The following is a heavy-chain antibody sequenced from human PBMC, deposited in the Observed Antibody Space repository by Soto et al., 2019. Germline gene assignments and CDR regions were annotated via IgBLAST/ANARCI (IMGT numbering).Heavy chain of an antibody. CDR2: INPNSGGT. V-gene: IGHV1-2*02. CDR3: ASGYCTNGVCYTGGGGRYYYYYGMDV. Sequence: ASVKVSCKASGYTFTGYYMHWVRQAPGQGLEWMGWINPNSGGTNYAQKFQGRVTMTRDTSISTAYMELSRLRSDDTAVYYCASGYCTNGVCYTGGGGRYYYYYGMDVWGQGTTVTVSS. D-gene: IGHD2-8*01. J-gene: IGHJ6*02. CDR1: GYTFTGYY.